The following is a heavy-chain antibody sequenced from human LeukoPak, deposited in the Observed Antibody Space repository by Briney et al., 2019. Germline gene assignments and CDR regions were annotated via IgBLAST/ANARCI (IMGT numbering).Heavy chain of an antibody. D-gene: IGHD3-10*01. CDR3: ARNFEGYHFGSGSYFDS. CDR2: IYYTGST. CDR1: GGSISNYY. J-gene: IGHJ4*02. Sequence: SETLSLTCTVSGGSISNYYWSWIRQPPGKGLERIGYIYYTGSTNYNPSLKSRVTISVDTSKNQFSLKLSSVTAADTAVYYCARNFEGYHFGSGSYFDSWGQGTLVTVSS. V-gene: IGHV4-59*01.